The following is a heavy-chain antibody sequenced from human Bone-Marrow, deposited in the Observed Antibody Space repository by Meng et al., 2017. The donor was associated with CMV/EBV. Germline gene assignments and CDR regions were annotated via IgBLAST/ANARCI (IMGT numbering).Heavy chain of an antibody. CDR3: ARDPGSGYLSPFDY. V-gene: IGHV3-53*01. D-gene: IGHD3-22*01. J-gene: IGHJ4*01. Sequence: GGSLRLSCAASGFTVSSSYMYWVRQAPGRGLEWVSAVYNGGQTYYVDSVKGRFTISRDNSKNTLYLQMNTLRAEDTAVYYCARDPGSGYLSPFDYWGQGKRVNVSS. CDR2: VYNGGQT. CDR1: GFTVSSSY.